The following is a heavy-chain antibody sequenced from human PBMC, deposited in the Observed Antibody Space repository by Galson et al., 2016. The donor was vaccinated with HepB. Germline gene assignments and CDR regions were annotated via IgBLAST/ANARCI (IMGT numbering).Heavy chain of an antibody. Sequence: SVKVSCKASGYTFTSYGISWVRQAPGQGLEWMGWISAYNGNTNYSQKLQGRVTMTTDTSTSTAYMELRSLRSDDTAVYYCARRGSSSSGWGHYYYGMDVWGQGTTVTVSS. V-gene: IGHV1-18*01. CDR1: GYTFTSYG. CDR2: ISAYNGNT. J-gene: IGHJ6*02. D-gene: IGHD6-6*01. CDR3: ARRGSSSSGWGHYYYGMDV.